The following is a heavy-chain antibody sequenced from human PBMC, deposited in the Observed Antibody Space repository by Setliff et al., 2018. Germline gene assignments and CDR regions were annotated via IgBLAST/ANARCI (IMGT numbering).Heavy chain of an antibody. J-gene: IGHJ4*02. CDR3: ARRHIGVIIGYYFDY. V-gene: IGHV3-23*01. D-gene: IGHD3-3*01. Sequence: PSETLSLSCAGSGFPFSSHAITWVRQAPGKGLEWVSSISDDGGRTYYADSVKGRFTISRDNSRNTLYLQMNSLRAEDTAVYYCARRHIGVIIGYYFDYWGQGTLVTVSS. CDR1: GFPFSSHA. CDR2: ISDDGGRT.